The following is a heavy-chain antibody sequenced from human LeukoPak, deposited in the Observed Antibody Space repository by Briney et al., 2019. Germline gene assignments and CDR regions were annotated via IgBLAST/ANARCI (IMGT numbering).Heavy chain of an antibody. CDR2: INPNSGGT. D-gene: IGHD3-22*01. CDR1: GYTFTGYY. Sequence: GASVKVSCKASGYTFTGYYMHWVRQAPGQGLEWMGWINPNSGGTNYAQKFQGRVTMTRDTSISTAYMELSRLRSDDTAVYYCARDWYYYDSSGYYFFYYFDYWGQGTLVTVSS. J-gene: IGHJ4*02. V-gene: IGHV1-2*02. CDR3: ARDWYYYDSSGYYFFYYFDY.